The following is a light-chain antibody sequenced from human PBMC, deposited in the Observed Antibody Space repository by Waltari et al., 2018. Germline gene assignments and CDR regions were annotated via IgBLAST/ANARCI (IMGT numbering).Light chain of an antibody. CDR1: QGINTA. Sequence: IQLTQSPSSLSASLGDRVTITCRASQGINTALAWYQQKPGKAPNLLIYDASNLESGVPARFSGSGSGTDFSLTISSLQPEDFATYYCQQSDSPPLTFGGGTRVEIK. J-gene: IGKJ4*01. CDR2: DAS. V-gene: IGKV1-13*02. CDR3: QQSDSPPLT.